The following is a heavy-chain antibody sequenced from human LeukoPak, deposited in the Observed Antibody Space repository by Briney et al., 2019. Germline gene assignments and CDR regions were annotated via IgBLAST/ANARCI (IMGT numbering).Heavy chain of an antibody. CDR1: RGSISSYY. Sequence: SESLSLTCSVSRGSISSYYWSWIRQPAGKGLEGIGRIYYTGNSDYSPSLKSRVIMSVDTSKNQFSLKLSSVTAADTAVCYCARGPTRTHSSGSRKRFDYWGQGTLVTVSS. CDR3: ARGPTRTHSSGSRKRFDY. CDR2: IYYTGNS. J-gene: IGHJ4*02. D-gene: IGHD6-19*01. V-gene: IGHV4-4*07.